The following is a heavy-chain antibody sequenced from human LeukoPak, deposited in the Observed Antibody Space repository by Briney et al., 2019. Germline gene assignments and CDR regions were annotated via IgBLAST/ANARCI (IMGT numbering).Heavy chain of an antibody. V-gene: IGHV3-49*04. Sequence: PGRSLRLSCTAPGFTFGDYALSWVRQAPGKGLEWVGFIRSKAYGGTTEYAASVKGRFTISRDDSKSLAYLQMNSLKPEDPAVYYCTRRGYCSSTSCGDMDVWGKGTTVTVSS. J-gene: IGHJ6*03. CDR2: IRSKAYGGTT. CDR1: GFTFGDYA. CDR3: TRRGYCSSTSCGDMDV. D-gene: IGHD2-2*01.